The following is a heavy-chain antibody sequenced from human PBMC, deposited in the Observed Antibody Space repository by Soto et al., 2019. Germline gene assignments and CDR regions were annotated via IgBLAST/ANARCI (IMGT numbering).Heavy chain of an antibody. D-gene: IGHD3-10*01. J-gene: IGHJ5*02. CDR1: GGSISSYY. V-gene: IGHV4-59*01. CDR3: ARQTYGSGSRGYNRFDT. Sequence: PSETLSLTCTVSGGSISSYYWSWIRQPPGKGLEWIGYIYYSGSTNYNPSLKSRVTISVDTSKNQFSLKLSSVTAADTAVYYCARQTYGSGSRGYNRFDTWGQGTCGTGSS. CDR2: IYYSGST.